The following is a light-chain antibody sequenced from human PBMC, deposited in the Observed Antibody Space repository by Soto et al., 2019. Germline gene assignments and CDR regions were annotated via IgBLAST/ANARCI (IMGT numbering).Light chain of an antibody. CDR1: NIGSKN. J-gene: IGLJ2*01. Sequence: SYELTQPLSVSVALGQTARITCGGNNIGSKNVHWYQQKPGQAPVLVIYRDSNRPSGIPERFSGSNSGNTATLTISGAQAGDEADYYCQVWDSSTQVVFGGGTKLTVL. CDR3: QVWDSSTQVV. V-gene: IGLV3-9*01. CDR2: RDS.